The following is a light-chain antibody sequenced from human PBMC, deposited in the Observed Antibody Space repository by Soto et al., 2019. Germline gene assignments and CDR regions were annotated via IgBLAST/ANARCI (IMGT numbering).Light chain of an antibody. CDR1: SSNIGAGYD. Sequence: QCVLTQPPSLSAAPGQRVTISCPGSSSNIGAGYDVHWYQQLPGTAPKLLIYGNSNRPSGVPDRFSGSKSGTSASLAITGLQAEDEADYYCQSYDSSLCGPHVYGNGTKVTVL. V-gene: IGLV1-40*01. CDR3: QSYDSSLCGPHV. J-gene: IGLJ1*01. CDR2: GNS.